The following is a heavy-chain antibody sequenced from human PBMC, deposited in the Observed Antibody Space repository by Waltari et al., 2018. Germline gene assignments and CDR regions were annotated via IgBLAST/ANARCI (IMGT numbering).Heavy chain of an antibody. CDR3: ARGLIHYGDPNWFDP. D-gene: IGHD4-17*01. Sequence: QVQLQQWGAGLLKPSETLSLTCAVYGGSFSGYYWSWIRPPPGKGLEWIGEINHSGSTNYNPSLKSRVTISVDTSKNQFSLKLSSVTAADTAVYYCARGLIHYGDPNWFDPWGQGTLVTVSS. V-gene: IGHV4-34*01. CDR2: INHSGST. CDR1: GGSFSGYY. J-gene: IGHJ5*02.